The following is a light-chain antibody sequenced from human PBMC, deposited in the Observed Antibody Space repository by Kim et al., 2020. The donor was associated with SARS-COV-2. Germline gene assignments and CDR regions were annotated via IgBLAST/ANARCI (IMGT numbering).Light chain of an antibody. Sequence: SVSPGQTVSITCSGDKLGDKYACWYQQKPGQSPVLVIYQDSKRPSGIPERFSGSNSGNTATLTISGTQAMDEADYYCQAWDSSTWVFGGGTQLTVL. CDR1: KLGDKY. J-gene: IGLJ3*02. CDR2: QDS. CDR3: QAWDSSTWV. V-gene: IGLV3-1*01.